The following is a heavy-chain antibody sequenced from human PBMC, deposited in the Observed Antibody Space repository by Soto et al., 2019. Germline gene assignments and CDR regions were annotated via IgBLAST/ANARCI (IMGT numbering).Heavy chain of an antibody. Sequence: GGSLRLSCAASGFTFSTYWMHWIRQVPGKGLEWVSRINSDASHTYYADSVKGRFTISRDNAKNSLNLEMKSLRAEDTAVYYCVRDGHCMTTSCYGIWFDPWGEGTMVTVSS. CDR1: GFTFSTYW. D-gene: IGHD2-2*01. CDR2: INSDASHT. CDR3: VRDGHCMTTSCYGIWFDP. V-gene: IGHV3-74*01. J-gene: IGHJ5*02.